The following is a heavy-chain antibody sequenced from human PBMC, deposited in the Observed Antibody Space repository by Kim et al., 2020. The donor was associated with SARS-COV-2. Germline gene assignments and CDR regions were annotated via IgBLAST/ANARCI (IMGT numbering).Heavy chain of an antibody. CDR3: AREGPGEGWFDP. Sequence: SETLSLTCAVYGGSFSGYYWTWIRQPPGKGLEWIGEINHSGSTNYNPSLKSRVTISVDTSKNQFSLKLSSVTAADTAVYYCAREGPGEGWFDPWGQGTLVTVSS. D-gene: IGHD3-10*01. CDR2: INHSGST. CDR1: GGSFSGYY. J-gene: IGHJ5*02. V-gene: IGHV4-34*01.